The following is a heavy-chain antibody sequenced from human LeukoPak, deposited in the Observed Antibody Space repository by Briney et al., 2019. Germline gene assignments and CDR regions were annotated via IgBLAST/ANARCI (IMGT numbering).Heavy chain of an antibody. CDR3: ARDYKAAGIDY. Sequence: SETLSLTCTVSGGSISSSSYYWGWIRQPPGKGLEWIGSIYYSGSTYYNPSLKSRVTISVDTSKNQFSLKLSSVTAADTAVYYCARDYKAAGIDYWGQGTLVTVSS. J-gene: IGHJ4*02. V-gene: IGHV4-39*07. D-gene: IGHD6-13*01. CDR1: GGSISSSSYY. CDR2: IYYSGST.